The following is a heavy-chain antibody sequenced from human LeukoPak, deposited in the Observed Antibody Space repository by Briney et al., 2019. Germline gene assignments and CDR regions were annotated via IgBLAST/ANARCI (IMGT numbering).Heavy chain of an antibody. D-gene: IGHD4-11*01. J-gene: IGHJ4*02. CDR3: ASLMTTVTIRDF. CDR1: GFTFSDYS. Sequence: GGSLRLSCAASGFTFSDYSMSWVRQAPGKGLEWVSYISSSSSYIYYADSVRGRFTISRDNAKNSLYLQMNGLRAEDTAVYFCASLMTTVTIRDFWGQGTPVTVSS. CDR2: ISSSSSYI. V-gene: IGHV3-21*01.